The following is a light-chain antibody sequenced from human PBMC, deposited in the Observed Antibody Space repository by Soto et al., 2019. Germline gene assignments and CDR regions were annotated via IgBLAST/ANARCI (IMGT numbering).Light chain of an antibody. Sequence: EIVTTQSPATLSVSPWERATLSCMASQSVSSNLAWSQQKPGQAPRLLIYGASTRATGIPARFSGSGSGTEFTLTISSLQSEDFAAYYCQQYNNWPSITFGQGTRLEIK. CDR3: QQYNNWPSIT. CDR1: QSVSSN. J-gene: IGKJ5*01. V-gene: IGKV3D-15*01. CDR2: GAS.